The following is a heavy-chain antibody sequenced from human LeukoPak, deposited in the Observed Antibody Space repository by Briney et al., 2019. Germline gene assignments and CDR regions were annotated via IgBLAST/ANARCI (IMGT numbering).Heavy chain of an antibody. CDR3: ARNPSLWFGELLGRGDY. Sequence: ASVKVSCKASGYTFTGYYMHWVRQAPGQGLEWMGWINPNSGGKNYAQKFQGRVTMTRDTSISTAYMGLSRLRSDDTAVYYCARNPSLWFGELLGRGDYWGQGTLVTVSS. D-gene: IGHD3-10*01. J-gene: IGHJ4*02. CDR2: INPNSGGK. CDR1: GYTFTGYY. V-gene: IGHV1-2*02.